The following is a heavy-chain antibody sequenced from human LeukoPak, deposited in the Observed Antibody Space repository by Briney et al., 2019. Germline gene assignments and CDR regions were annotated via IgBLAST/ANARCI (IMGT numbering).Heavy chain of an antibody. CDR2: IIPIFGTA. J-gene: IGHJ6*02. CDR1: GGTFSSYA. D-gene: IGHD1-20*01. Sequence: GASVKVSCKASGGTFSSYAISWVRQAPGQGLEWMGGIIPIFGTANYAQKFQGRVTITADESTSTAYMELSSLRSEDTAVYYCAGYNWIPGGSYYYGMDVWGQGTTVTVSS. CDR3: AGYNWIPGGSYYYGMDV. V-gene: IGHV1-69*13.